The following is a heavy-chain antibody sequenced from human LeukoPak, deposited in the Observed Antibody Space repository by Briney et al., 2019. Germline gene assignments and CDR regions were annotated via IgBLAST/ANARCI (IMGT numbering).Heavy chain of an antibody. CDR2: VSGNGGIT. Sequence: GGSLRLSCAASGFTFSSYAMSWLRQAPGKGLEWVSTVSGNGGITYYADSMKGRFTISRDNSKNTLYLQMNSLRAEDTAVYYCARAGPSSSWQQFDYWGQGTLVTVSS. CDR3: ARAGPSSSWQQFDY. V-gene: IGHV3-23*01. D-gene: IGHD6-13*01. CDR1: GFTFSSYA. J-gene: IGHJ4*02.